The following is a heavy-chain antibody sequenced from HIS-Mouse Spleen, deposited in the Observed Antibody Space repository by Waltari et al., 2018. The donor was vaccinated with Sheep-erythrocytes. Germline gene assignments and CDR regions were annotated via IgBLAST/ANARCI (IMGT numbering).Heavy chain of an antibody. J-gene: IGHJ4*02. CDR3: ARLYYYDSSGYYFDY. CDR2: IYYSGST. V-gene: IGHV4-39*01. D-gene: IGHD3-22*01. CDR1: GGSISSSSYY. Sequence: QLQLQVSVPGLVQPSETLSLTGTVPGGSISSSSYYWGWIRQPPGKGLDWIGSIYYSGSTYYNPSLKSRVTISVDTSKNQFSLKLSSVTAEDTAVYYCARLYYYDSSGYYFDYWGQGTLVTVSS.